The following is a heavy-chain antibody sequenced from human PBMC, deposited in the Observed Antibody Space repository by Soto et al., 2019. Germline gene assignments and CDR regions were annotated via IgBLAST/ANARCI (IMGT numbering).Heavy chain of an antibody. CDR3: ARVGCSSTSCYINYYYGMDV. D-gene: IGHD2-2*02. CDR2: ISSSGSTI. J-gene: IGHJ6*04. V-gene: IGHV3-48*03. CDR1: GFTFSSYE. Sequence: GGSLRLSCAASGFTFSSYEMNWVRQAPGKGLEWVSYISSSGSTIYYADSVKGRFTISRDNAKNSLYLQMNSLRAEDTAVYYCARVGCSSTSCYINYYYGMDVWGXGTTVTVSS.